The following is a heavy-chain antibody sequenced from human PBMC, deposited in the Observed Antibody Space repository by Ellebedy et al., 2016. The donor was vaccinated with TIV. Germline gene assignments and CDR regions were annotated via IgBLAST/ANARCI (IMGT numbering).Heavy chain of an antibody. J-gene: IGHJ4*02. CDR1: GGSITNYY. V-gene: IGHV4-59*01. Sequence: SETLSLXXTVSGGSITNYYWNWIRQPPGKGLEWIGYIYYSGSTNYSPSLKSRVTISVDTSKNQFSLKLSSVTAADTAVYYCARGGIAVAGEFDYWGQGTLVTVSS. CDR2: IYYSGST. CDR3: ARGGIAVAGEFDY. D-gene: IGHD6-19*01.